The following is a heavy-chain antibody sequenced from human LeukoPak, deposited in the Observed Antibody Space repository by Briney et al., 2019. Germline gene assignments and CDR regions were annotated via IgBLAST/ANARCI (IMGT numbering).Heavy chain of an antibody. Sequence: GGSLRLSCAASGFTLSRYAMHWVRQAPGKGLEWVAFLQSDGNNRYYADSVKGRFTISRDNSKNMLFLQMSSLRAEDTAVYYCAKNWATYYFDYWGQGTLVTVSS. J-gene: IGHJ4*02. CDR2: LQSDGNNR. D-gene: IGHD3-16*01. CDR3: AKNWATYYFDY. CDR1: GFTLSRYA. V-gene: IGHV3-30*02.